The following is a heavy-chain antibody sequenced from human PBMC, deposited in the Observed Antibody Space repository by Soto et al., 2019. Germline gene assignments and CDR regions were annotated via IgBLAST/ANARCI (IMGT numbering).Heavy chain of an antibody. CDR2: ISGSGGNT. V-gene: IGHV3-23*01. CDR1: GFTFSSYA. D-gene: IGHD6-19*01. CDR3: AKDPPGKAVAGTRGDY. Sequence: EVQLLESGGGLVQPGGSLRLSCAASGFTFSSYAMSWVRQAPGKGLEWVSAISGSGGNTYYADSVKGRFTISRDNSKNTLYLQMNSLRAEDTAVYYCAKDPPGKAVAGTRGDYWGQGTLVTVSS. J-gene: IGHJ4*02.